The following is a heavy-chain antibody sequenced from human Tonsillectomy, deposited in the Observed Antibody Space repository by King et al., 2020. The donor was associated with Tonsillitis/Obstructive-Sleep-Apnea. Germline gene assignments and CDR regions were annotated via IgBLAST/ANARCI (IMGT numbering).Heavy chain of an antibody. J-gene: IGHJ4*02. D-gene: IGHD5-24*01. Sequence: QLTLKESGPTLVKPTQTPTLTCTLSGFSISSGGVGVGWIRQPPGKALQWLALIYWDDTKRYSPSLRTRLTISKDTSKNQVILTVTNMDPVDTATYFCAFPPHGFFDYWGQGALVSVSS. CDR3: AFPPHGFFDY. V-gene: IGHV2-5*02. CDR2: IYWDDTK. CDR1: GFSISSGGVG.